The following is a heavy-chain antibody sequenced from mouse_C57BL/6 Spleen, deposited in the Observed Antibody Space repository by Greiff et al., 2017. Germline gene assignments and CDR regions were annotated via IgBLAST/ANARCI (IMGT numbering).Heavy chain of an antibody. CDR1: GFSLTSYG. J-gene: IGHJ4*01. D-gene: IGHD5-1*01. CDR3: ARDGEYSVGTGMEN. CDR2: IWSGGST. Sequence: VQLQQSGPGLVQPSQSLSITCTVSGFSLTSYGVHWVRQSPGKGLEWLGVIWSGGSTDYNAAFISRLSISKDNSKSQVFFKMNRVQAEDTDIYYCARDGEYSVGTGMENRGLRDSVTVSS. V-gene: IGHV2-2*01.